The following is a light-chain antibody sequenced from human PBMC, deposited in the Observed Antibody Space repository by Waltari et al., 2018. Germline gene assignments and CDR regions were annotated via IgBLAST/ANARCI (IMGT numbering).Light chain of an antibody. CDR2: QDN. J-gene: IGLJ2*01. Sequence: SYELTQAPSVSVSPAQTVRIMCSGDNLGKKYAYWYQQRPGQSPILFIYQDNKRPSGIPERFSGSNSGNTATLTISGTQVMDEAVYYCQAWDNNSVLFGGGTKLTVL. CDR3: QAWDNNSVL. CDR1: NLGKKY. V-gene: IGLV3-1*01.